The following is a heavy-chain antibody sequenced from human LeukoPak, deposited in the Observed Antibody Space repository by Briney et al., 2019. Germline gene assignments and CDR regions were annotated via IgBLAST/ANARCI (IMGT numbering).Heavy chain of an antibody. D-gene: IGHD3-22*01. V-gene: IGHV3-30*18. CDR2: ISYDGSNK. CDR1: GYTFTGYY. Sequence: SCKASGYTFTGYYMHWVRQAPGKGLEWVAVISYDGSNKYYADSVKGRFTISRDNSNNTLYLQMNSLRAEDTAVYYCAKGSRSSGHYSDYWGQGTLVTVSS. J-gene: IGHJ4*02. CDR3: AKGSRSSGHYSDY.